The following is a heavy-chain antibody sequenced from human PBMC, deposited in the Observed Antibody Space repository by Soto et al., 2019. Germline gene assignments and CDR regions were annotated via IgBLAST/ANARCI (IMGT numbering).Heavy chain of an antibody. D-gene: IGHD5-12*01. V-gene: IGHV3-9*01. CDR3: AKDHDEDFGYDLDYLNY. CDR2: ISWEGGSI. Sequence: GGSLRLSCSASGFTFNNYAMHWVRQAPGKGLEWVSGISWEGGSIGYADSVKGRFTISRDNAKNSLYLEMNSLRSEDTALYYCAKDHDEDFGYDLDYLNYWGQGTLVTVSS. CDR1: GFTFNNYA. J-gene: IGHJ4*02.